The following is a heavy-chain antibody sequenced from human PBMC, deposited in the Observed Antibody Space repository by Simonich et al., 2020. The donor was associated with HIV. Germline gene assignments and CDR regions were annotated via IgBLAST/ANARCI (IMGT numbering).Heavy chain of an antibody. Sequence: QVQLQESGPGLVKPSETLSLTCSVSRGSISLYYWSWIRQPPGKGLEWIGYIFDNGHNNYNPSLKSRVTISVDTSKNQFSLKLNSVTSVDTAVYYCARAPDYGANVYFDYWGQGTLVTVSS. V-gene: IGHV4-59*01. CDR2: IFDNGHN. CDR1: RGSISLYY. D-gene: IGHD4-17*01. J-gene: IGHJ4*02. CDR3: ARAPDYGANVYFDY.